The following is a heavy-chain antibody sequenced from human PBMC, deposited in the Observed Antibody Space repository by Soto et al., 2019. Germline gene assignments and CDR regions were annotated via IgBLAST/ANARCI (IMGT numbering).Heavy chain of an antibody. Sequence: SETLSLTCAVSGGSISSGGYSWSWIRQPPGKGLEWIGNIYHSGSTYYNPSLKSRVTISVDRSKNQFSLKLSSVTAADTAVYYGARVWEDPTTWFDPWGKETLVTVPS. CDR1: GGSISSGGYS. CDR3: ARVWEDPTTWFDP. CDR2: IYHSGST. J-gene: IGHJ5*02. V-gene: IGHV4-30-2*01. D-gene: IGHD1-26*01.